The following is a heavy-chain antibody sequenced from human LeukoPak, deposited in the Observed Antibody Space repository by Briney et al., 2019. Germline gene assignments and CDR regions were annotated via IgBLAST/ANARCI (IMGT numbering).Heavy chain of an antibody. CDR1: GYTFTSYG. V-gene: IGHV1-18*01. J-gene: IGHJ4*02. Sequence: GASVKVSCKASGYTFTSYGISWVRQAPGQGLEWLGWVTPYSFNTNSAQKFQGRVTMTTDTSTSTAYMELRSLRSDDTAVYYCARGVGEVPAAMGRNYFDYWGQGTLVTVSS. CDR2: VTPYSFNT. CDR3: ARGVGEVPAAMGRNYFDY. D-gene: IGHD2-2*01.